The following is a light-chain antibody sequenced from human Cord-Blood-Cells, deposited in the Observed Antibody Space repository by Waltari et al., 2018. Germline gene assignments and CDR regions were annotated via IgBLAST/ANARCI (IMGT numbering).Light chain of an antibody. CDR1: QSVSSY. V-gene: IGKV3-11*01. J-gene: IGKJ4*01. CDR2: DAS. Sequence: EIVLTQSPATLSLSPGGRATLSCRASQSVSSYLAWYQQKPGQAPRLLIYDASNSATGIPARFSGSGSGTDFTLTISSLEPEDFAVYYCQQRSNWPPVTFGGGTKVEIK. CDR3: QQRSNWPPVT.